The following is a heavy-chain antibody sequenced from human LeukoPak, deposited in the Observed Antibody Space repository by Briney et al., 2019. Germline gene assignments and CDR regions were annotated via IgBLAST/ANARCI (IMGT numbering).Heavy chain of an antibody. D-gene: IGHD6-13*01. CDR3: ARAHIAAAGTPCFDY. Sequence: GESLKISCKGSGYSFTSYWISWVRQMPGKGLEWMGIIYPGDSDTRYSPSFQGQVTISADKSISTAYLQWSSLKASDTAMYYCARAHIAAAGTPCFDYWGQGTLVTVSS. V-gene: IGHV5-51*01. CDR1: GYSFTSYW. CDR2: IYPGDSDT. J-gene: IGHJ4*02.